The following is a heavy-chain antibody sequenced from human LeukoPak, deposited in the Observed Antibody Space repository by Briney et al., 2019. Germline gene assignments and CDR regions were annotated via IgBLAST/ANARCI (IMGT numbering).Heavy chain of an antibody. CDR3: ARDRYDILTGYHYYYGMDV. V-gene: IGHV3-21*01. Sequence: GGSLRLSCAASGFTFSSYSMNRVRQAPGKGLEWVSSISSTSGYIYYADSVKGRFTVSRDTANNSLYLQMNSLRVEDTAVYYCARDRYDILTGYHYYYGMDVWGQGTTVTVSS. D-gene: IGHD3-9*01. CDR2: ISSTSGYI. J-gene: IGHJ6*02. CDR1: GFTFSSYS.